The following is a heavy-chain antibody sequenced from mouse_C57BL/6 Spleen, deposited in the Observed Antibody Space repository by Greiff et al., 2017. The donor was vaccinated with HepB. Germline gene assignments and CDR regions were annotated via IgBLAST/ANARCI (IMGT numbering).Heavy chain of an antibody. CDR2: IHPNSGST. CDR1: GYTFTSYW. CDR3: ARADITTVVATDY. Sequence: QVQLQQPGAELVKPGASVKLSCKASGYTFTSYWMHWVKQRPGQGLEWIGMIHPNSGSTNYNEKFKSKATLTVDKSSSTAYMQLSSLTSEDSAVYYCARADITTVVATDYWGQGTTLTVSS. J-gene: IGHJ2*01. D-gene: IGHD1-1*01. V-gene: IGHV1-64*01.